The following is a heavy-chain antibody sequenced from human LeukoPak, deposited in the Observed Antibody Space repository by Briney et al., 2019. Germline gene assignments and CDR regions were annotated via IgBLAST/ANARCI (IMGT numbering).Heavy chain of an antibody. D-gene: IGHD4-17*01. CDR2: INPNGGGT. V-gene: IGHV1-2*02. J-gene: IGHJ4*02. CDR3: ARTSATVTTPDY. Sequence: ASVKVSCKASGYTFTGYYMHWVRQAPGQGLEWMGWINPNGGGTNYAQKFQGRVTMTRDTSISTAYMELSRLRSDDTAVYYCARTSATVTTPDYWGQGTLVTVSS. CDR1: GYTFTGYY.